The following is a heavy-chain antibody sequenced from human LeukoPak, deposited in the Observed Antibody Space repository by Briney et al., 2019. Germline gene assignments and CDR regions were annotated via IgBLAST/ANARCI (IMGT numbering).Heavy chain of an antibody. CDR3: AKVAPIAVAGHSFDY. V-gene: IGHV3-23*01. J-gene: IGHJ4*02. CDR2: ISSSGSST. Sequence: GGSLRLSCAASGFTFNGYAMNWVRQAPGKGLEWVSLISSSGSSTYYADSVKGRFTISRDNSKNTLFLQMNSLRAEDTAVYYCAKVAPIAVAGHSFDYWGQGTLVTVSS. D-gene: IGHD6-13*01. CDR1: GFTFNGYA.